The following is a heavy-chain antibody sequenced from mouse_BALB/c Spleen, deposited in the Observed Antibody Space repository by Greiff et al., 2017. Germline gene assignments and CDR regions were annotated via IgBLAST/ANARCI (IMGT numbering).Heavy chain of an antibody. CDR1: GDSITSGY. Sequence: DVKLVESGPSLVKPSQTLSLTCSVTGDSITSGYWNWIRKFPGNKLEYMGYISYSGSTYYNPSLKSRISITRDTSKNQYYLQLNSVTTEDTATYYCAFYYCGSSPFAYWGQGTLVTVSA. D-gene: IGHD1-1*01. CDR3: AFYYCGSSPFAY. J-gene: IGHJ3*01. V-gene: IGHV3-8*02. CDR2: ISYSGST.